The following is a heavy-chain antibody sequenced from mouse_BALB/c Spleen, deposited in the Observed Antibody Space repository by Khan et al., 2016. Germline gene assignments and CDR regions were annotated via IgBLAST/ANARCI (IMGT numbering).Heavy chain of an antibody. Sequence: EVKLLESGGGLVQPGGSLKLSCAATGFDFSRYWMSWVRQAPGKGLEWIGEINPDSSTINYTPSLKDKFIISRDNAKNTLYLQMSEVRSEDTALYYCARAGYYGYLAYWGQGTLVSVSA. CDR1: GFDFSRYW. CDR3: ARAGYYGYLAY. CDR2: INPDSSTI. J-gene: IGHJ3*01. V-gene: IGHV4-1*02. D-gene: IGHD1-1*01.